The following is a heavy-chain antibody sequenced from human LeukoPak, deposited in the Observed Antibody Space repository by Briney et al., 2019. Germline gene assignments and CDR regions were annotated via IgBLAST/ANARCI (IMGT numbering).Heavy chain of an antibody. CDR2: IKSKTGGGTT. Sequence: PGGSLRLSCAASGFTSSSYEMNWVRQAPGKGLEWVGRIKSKTGGGTTDYAAPVKGRFTISRDDSKNTLYLQMNSLKTEDTAVYYCTTDRGIAARQDLEARDYWGQGTLVTVSS. J-gene: IGHJ4*02. CDR1: GFTSSSYE. V-gene: IGHV3-15*01. D-gene: IGHD6-6*01. CDR3: TTDRGIAARQDLEARDY.